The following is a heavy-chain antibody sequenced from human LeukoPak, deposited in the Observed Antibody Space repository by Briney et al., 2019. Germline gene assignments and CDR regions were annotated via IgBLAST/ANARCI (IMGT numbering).Heavy chain of an antibody. CDR2: ISWNSGYI. Sequence: GGSLRLSCAASGFTFDDYALHWCLRPPGRGLLGCSGISWNSGYIGYEDSVKGRFTISRDNAKNSLYLQMNSLRAEDTALYYCAKGSYGSGSYVDYWGQGTLITVSS. CDR1: GFTFDDYA. V-gene: IGHV3-9*01. D-gene: IGHD3-10*01. J-gene: IGHJ4*02. CDR3: AKGSYGSGSYVDY.